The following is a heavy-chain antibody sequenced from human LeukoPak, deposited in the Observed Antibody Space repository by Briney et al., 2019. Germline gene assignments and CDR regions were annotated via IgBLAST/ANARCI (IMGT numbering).Heavy chain of an antibody. V-gene: IGHV3-23*01. CDR3: AIMNGYYDGNGYWVL. Sequence: GGSLRLSCAASGFTFASYGMSWVRQAPGKGLEWVSFITTNGGRTSYADSVEGRFTISRDNPRNTLYMQTDSLRDEDTDVYYCAIMNGYYDGNGYWVLGGQETLVTVST. CDR1: GFTFASYG. D-gene: IGHD3-22*01. J-gene: IGHJ1*01. CDR2: ITTNGGRT.